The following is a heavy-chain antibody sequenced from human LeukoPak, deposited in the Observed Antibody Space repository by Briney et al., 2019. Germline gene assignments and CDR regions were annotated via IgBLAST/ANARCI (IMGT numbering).Heavy chain of an antibody. CDR1: GYTFTSYG. Sequence: GASVKVSCKASGYTFTSYGISWVRQAPGQGLEWMGWISAYNGNTNYAQKLQGRVTMTTDTSTSTAYMELRSLRSDDTAVYYCARAPDTYYYDSRRTDAFDIWGQGTMVTVSS. J-gene: IGHJ3*02. CDR3: ARAPDTYYYDSRRTDAFDI. D-gene: IGHD3-22*01. CDR2: ISAYNGNT. V-gene: IGHV1-18*01.